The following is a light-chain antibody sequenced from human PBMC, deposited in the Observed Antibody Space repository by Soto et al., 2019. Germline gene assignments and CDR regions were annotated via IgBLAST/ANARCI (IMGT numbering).Light chain of an antibody. CDR2: AAS. V-gene: IGKV1-9*01. CDR1: QGISSY. CDR3: QQLNSYPLT. Sequence: DIQLTQSPSFLSASVGDRVTITCRASQGISSYFAWYQQKPGQAPKPLIYAASTLQSGVPSRFSGSGSGTEFTLTISSLQPEDFATYYCQQLNSYPLTFGGGTKVEIK. J-gene: IGKJ4*01.